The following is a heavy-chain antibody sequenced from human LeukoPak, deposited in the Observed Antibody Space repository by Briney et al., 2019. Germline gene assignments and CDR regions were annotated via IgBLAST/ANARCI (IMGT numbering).Heavy chain of an antibody. J-gene: IGHJ4*02. D-gene: IGHD6-13*01. CDR1: GGTFSSYA. Sequence: SVKVSCKASGGTFSSYAISWVRQAPGQGLEWMGGIIPIFGTANYAQKFKGRVTITADESTSTAYMELSSLRSEDTAVYYCAIRIAAAGIDYWGQGTLVTVSS. CDR2: IIPIFGTA. CDR3: AIRIAAAGIDY. V-gene: IGHV1-69*01.